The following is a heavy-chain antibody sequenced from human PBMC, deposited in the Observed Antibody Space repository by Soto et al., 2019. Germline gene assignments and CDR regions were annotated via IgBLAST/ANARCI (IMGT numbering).Heavy chain of an antibody. CDR1: GFTFSSYW. CDR3: ARDFSHDYSNYRRGSHAYGMDV. V-gene: IGHV3-74*01. CDR2: INSDGSST. Sequence: PGGSLRLSCAASGFTFSSYWMHWVRQAPGKGLVWVSRINSDGSSTSYADSVKGRFTIPRDNAKNTLYLQMNSLRAEDTAVYYCARDFSHDYSNYRRGSHAYGMDVWGQGTTVTVSS. J-gene: IGHJ6*02. D-gene: IGHD4-4*01.